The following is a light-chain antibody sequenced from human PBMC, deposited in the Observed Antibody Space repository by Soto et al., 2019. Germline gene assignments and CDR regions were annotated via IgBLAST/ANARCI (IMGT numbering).Light chain of an antibody. CDR3: QQYNSYWT. Sequence: ETVLTQSPGTLSLSPGERATLSCRASQSVSSSSLAWYQQRPGQAPRLLIYGTSSRATGIPDRFSGSGSGTEFTLTISSLQPDDFATYYCQQYNSYWTFGQGTKVDI. CDR2: GTS. CDR1: QSVSSSS. J-gene: IGKJ1*01. V-gene: IGKV3-20*01.